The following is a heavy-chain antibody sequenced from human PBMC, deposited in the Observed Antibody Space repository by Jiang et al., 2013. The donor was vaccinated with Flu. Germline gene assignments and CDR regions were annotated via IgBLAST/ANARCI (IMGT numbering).Heavy chain of an antibody. J-gene: IGHJ6*02. D-gene: IGHD2/OR15-2a*01. V-gene: IGHV1-2*04. CDR1: GYTFTGYY. Sequence: GAEVKKPGASVKVSCKASGYTFTGYYMHWVRQAPGQGLEWMGWINPNSGGTNYAQKFQGWVTMTRDTSISTAYMELSRLRSDDTAVYYCARDPKPGFLTKGFYGMDVWGQGTTVTVSS. CDR2: INPNSGGT. CDR3: ARDPKPGFLTKGFYGMDV.